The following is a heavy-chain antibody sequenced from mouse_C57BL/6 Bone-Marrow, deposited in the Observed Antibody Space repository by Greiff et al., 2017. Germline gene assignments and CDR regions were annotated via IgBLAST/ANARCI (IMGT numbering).Heavy chain of an antibody. D-gene: IGHD3-3*01. V-gene: IGHV5-4*01. CDR1: GFTFSSYA. CDR3: ARDGDVAY. Sequence: VQLQQSGGGLVKPGGSLKLSCAASGFTFSSYAMSWVRQTPEKRLEWVATISDGGSYTYYPDNVKGRFTISRDNAKNNLYLQMSQLKSEDTAMYYCARDGDVAYWGQGTLVTVSA. J-gene: IGHJ3*01. CDR2: ISDGGSYT.